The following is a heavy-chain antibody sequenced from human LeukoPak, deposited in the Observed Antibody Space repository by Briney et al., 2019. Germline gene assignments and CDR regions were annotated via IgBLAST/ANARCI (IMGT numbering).Heavy chain of an antibody. D-gene: IGHD5-18*01. V-gene: IGHV1-69*06. J-gene: IGHJ6*03. Sequence: ASVKVSCKASGGTFSSYAISWVRQAPGQGLEWMGGIIPIFGTANYAQKFQGRVTITADKSTSTAYMELSSLKAEDTAVYYCARTRGTAKNYYYYYYMDVWGKGTTVTVSS. CDR1: GGTFSSYA. CDR2: IIPIFGTA. CDR3: ARTRGTAKNYYYYYYMDV.